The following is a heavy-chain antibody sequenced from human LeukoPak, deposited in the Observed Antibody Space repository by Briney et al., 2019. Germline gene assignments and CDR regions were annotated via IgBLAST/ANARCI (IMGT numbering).Heavy chain of an antibody. CDR1: GGSFSGYS. J-gene: IGHJ6*02. CDR3: ARGGGMDV. Sequence: SETLSLTCAVFGGSFSGYSWSWIRQPPGKGLEWIGEINHSGSPNYDPSLKSRVTISEDTSKNQFSLKLSSVTAADTAVYYCARGGGMDVWGQGTTVTVSS. CDR2: INHSGSP. V-gene: IGHV4-34*01.